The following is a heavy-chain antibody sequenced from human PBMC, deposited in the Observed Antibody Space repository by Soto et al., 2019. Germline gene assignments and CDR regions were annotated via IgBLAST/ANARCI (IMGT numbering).Heavy chain of an antibody. CDR1: GYSFTSYW. Sequence: PGESLKISCKGSGYSFTSYWISWVRQMPGKGLEWMGRIDPSDSYTNYSPSFQGHVTMSADTSNNQFSLHLSSVTPDDTAVYYCVRLIGNSWLDSWGQGTPVTVSS. CDR2: IDPSDSYT. J-gene: IGHJ5*01. D-gene: IGHD2-8*01. V-gene: IGHV5-10-1*01. CDR3: VRLIGNSWLDS.